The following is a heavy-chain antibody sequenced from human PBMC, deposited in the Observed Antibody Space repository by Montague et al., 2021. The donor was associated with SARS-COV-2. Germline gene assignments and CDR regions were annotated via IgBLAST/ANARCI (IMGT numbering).Heavy chain of an antibody. V-gene: IGHV4-39*01. J-gene: IGHJ6*03. CDR1: GGSISSSSYY. CDR2: IHYSGST. D-gene: IGHD3-3*01. Sequence: SETLSLTCTVSGGSISSSSYYWGWIRQPPGKGLEWIGSIHYSGSTYYKPSLKSRVTIPVDTSKNQFSLKLNSVTAADTAVYFCSRGDFGVVIIPYYYYYMDVWGKGTTVTVSS. CDR3: SRGDFGVVIIPYYYYYMDV.